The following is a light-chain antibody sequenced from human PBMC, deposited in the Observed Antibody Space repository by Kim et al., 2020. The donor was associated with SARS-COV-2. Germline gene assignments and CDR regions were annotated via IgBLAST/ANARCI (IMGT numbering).Light chain of an antibody. CDR3: QQYNNWPYT. V-gene: IGKV3-15*01. CDR2: GAS. Sequence: EIVMTQSPVTLSVSPGEKATLSCRASQSVSSNLAWYQQKPGQAPRLLIYGASTRATGIPARFSGSESGTEFTLTISRMQSEDFAVYYCQQYNNWPYTFGQGTKLEIK. CDR1: QSVSSN. J-gene: IGKJ2*01.